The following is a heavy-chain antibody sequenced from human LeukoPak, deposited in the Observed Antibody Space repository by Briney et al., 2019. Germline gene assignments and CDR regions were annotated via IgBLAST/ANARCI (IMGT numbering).Heavy chain of an antibody. CDR3: ANTHYGNGGVRGL. V-gene: IGHV3-23*01. J-gene: IGHJ4*02. CDR1: GFTFSTYD. Sequence: GGSLRLSCAASGFTFSTYDMTWVRQAPGKGLECVSAISGSGSTTYYADSVKGRFTISRDNSKNTLYLQMNSLRAEDTAIYYCANTHYGNGGVRGLWGRGALVTVSS. CDR2: ISGSGSTT. D-gene: IGHD4-17*01.